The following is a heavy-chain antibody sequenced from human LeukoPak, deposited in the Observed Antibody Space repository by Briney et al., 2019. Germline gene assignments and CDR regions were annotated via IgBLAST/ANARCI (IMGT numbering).Heavy chain of an antibody. Sequence: GGSLRLSCAASGFTFEGCAMHWVRQAPGKGLEWVSSINWDSGYIEYADSVRGRFTISRDNAKNSLYLQMNSLKPGDTALYFCAKEGSVCRNGICRYFDYWGQGTLVTVSS. CDR2: INWDSGYI. J-gene: IGHJ4*02. D-gene: IGHD2-8*01. V-gene: IGHV3-9*01. CDR3: AKEGSVCRNGICRYFDY. CDR1: GFTFEGCA.